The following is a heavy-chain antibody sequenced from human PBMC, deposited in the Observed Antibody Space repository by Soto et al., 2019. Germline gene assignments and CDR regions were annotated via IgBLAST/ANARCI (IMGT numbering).Heavy chain of an antibody. J-gene: IGHJ4*02. D-gene: IGHD6-6*01. CDR1: GFTFVSYA. V-gene: IGHV3-23*01. Sequence: PGGSLRLSCAASGFTFVSYAMSWVRQDPGKGLQWVSTISASGNSITYGDSMKGRFTGSRDNSKNTLYLQMDSLRAEDMAVYYCAKVSGEGGSTSRPQHFDHWGQGAMVTVSS. CDR3: AKVSGEGGSTSRPQHFDH. CDR2: ISASGNSI.